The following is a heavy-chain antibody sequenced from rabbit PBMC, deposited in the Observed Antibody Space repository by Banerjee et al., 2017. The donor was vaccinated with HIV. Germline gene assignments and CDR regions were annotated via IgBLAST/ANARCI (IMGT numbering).Heavy chain of an antibody. CDR3: VRDPRHYVSGWGNRLDL. D-gene: IGHD4-1*01. CDR1: GFDFSSYG. CDR2: IDPVFGST. Sequence: QEQLVESGGGLVQPGGSLKLSCKASGFDFSSYGVSWVRQAPGKGLEWIGYIDPVFGSTYYANWVNGRFTISSNNAQNTLYLQLNSLTAADTATYFCVRDPRHYVSGWGNRLDLWGPGTLVTVS. J-gene: IGHJ6*01. V-gene: IGHV1S47*01.